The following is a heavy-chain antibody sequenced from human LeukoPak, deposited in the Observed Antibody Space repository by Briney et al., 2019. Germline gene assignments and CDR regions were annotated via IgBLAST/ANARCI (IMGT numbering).Heavy chain of an antibody. CDR3: ARDIVVVAQQNWFDP. V-gene: IGHV4-30-4*01. D-gene: IGHD2-15*01. J-gene: IGHJ5*02. Sequence: SETLSLTCTVSGGSLSSSDHYWSWIRQPPGKGLEWIAYIYYSGTTYYNPSLLSRVSISVDTSKSQFSLKLSSVTAADTAVYYCARDIVVVAQQNWFDPWGQGTLVTVSA. CDR2: IYYSGTT. CDR1: GGSLSSSDHY.